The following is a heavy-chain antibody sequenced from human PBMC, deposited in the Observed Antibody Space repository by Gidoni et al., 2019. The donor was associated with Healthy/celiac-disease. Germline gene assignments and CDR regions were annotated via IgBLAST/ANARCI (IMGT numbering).Heavy chain of an antibody. D-gene: IGHD2-21*01. CDR1: GFTFSGSA. J-gene: IGHJ4*02. CDR3: TRPSIAGLDY. Sequence: EVQLVESGGGLVQPGGSLKLSCAASGFTFSGSAMYWVRQASGKGLEWVGRIRSKANSYATAYAASVKGRFTISRDDSKNTAYLQMNSLKTEDTAVYYCTRPSIAGLDYWGQGTLVTVSS. CDR2: IRSKANSYAT. V-gene: IGHV3-73*01.